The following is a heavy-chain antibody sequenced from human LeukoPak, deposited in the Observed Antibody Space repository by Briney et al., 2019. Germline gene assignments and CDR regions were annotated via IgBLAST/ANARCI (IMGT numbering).Heavy chain of an antibody. V-gene: IGHV4-39*07. J-gene: IGHJ3*02. D-gene: IGHD2-2*01. CDR2: IYYSGST. CDR3: ARAGFCSSISCYGRAFDI. Sequence: PSETLSLTCTVSGGSISSSSYYWGWIRQPPGKGLEWIGRIYYSGSTYYNPSLKSRFTISVDTSKNRFSLKLGSVTVADTAVYYCARAGFCSSISCYGRAFDIWGQGTMVAVSS. CDR1: GGSISSSSYY.